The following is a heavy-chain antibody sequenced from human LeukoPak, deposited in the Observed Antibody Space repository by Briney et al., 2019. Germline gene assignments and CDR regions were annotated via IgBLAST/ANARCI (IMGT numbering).Heavy chain of an antibody. Sequence: SETLSLTCAVYGGSFSGYYWSWIRQPPGKGLEWIGEINHSGSTNYNPSLKSRVTISVDTSKNQFSLKLSSVTAADTAVYYCARGPGRITMVRGVIDREPNWFDPWGKGTLVTVSS. V-gene: IGHV4-34*01. CDR1: GGSFSGYY. CDR3: ARGPGRITMVRGVIDREPNWFDP. D-gene: IGHD3-10*01. CDR2: INHSGST. J-gene: IGHJ5*02.